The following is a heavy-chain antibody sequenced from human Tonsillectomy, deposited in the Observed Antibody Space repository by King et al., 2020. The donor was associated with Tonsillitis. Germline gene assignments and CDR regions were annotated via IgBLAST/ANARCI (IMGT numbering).Heavy chain of an antibody. Sequence: VQLVESGGGLVQPGGSLRLSCGVSGLTFTNYAMSWVRQAPGKGLEWVSTISGGGGYTYYADSVKGRFTISRDNSKNTLFLQMNSLRADDTALYYCAGRDILTGSGFDPWGQGTLVTVSS. CDR1: GLTFTNYA. CDR2: ISGGGGYT. D-gene: IGHD3-9*01. J-gene: IGHJ5*02. CDR3: AGRDILTGSGFDP. V-gene: IGHV3-23*04.